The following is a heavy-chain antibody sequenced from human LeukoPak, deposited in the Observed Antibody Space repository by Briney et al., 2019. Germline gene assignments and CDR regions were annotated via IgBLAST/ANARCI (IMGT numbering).Heavy chain of an antibody. V-gene: IGHV3-43*02. D-gene: IGHD3-22*01. Sequence: GGSLRLCCAASGFTFDDYAMHWVRHAPGKGLEWVYLISGDVYSIYYAPSVNALFTISRDNSKNSLYLQMNILRTEDTALYYCAKDGWPYYYDSSGTDYYFDYWGQGTLVTVSS. CDR3: AKDGWPYYYDSSGTDYYFDY. CDR2: ISGDVYSI. J-gene: IGHJ4*02. CDR1: GFTFDDYA.